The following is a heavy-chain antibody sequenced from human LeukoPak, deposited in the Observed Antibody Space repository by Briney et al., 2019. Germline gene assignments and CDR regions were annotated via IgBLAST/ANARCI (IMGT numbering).Heavy chain of an antibody. D-gene: IGHD5-12*01. CDR3: AKDGVIVVTGDFDY. V-gene: IGHV3-23*01. CDR1: GFTFSSYA. J-gene: IGHJ4*02. Sequence: GGSLRLSCAASGFTFSSYAMSWVRQAPGKGLEWVSAISGSGGSTYCADSVKGRFTISRDNSKNTLYLQMNSLRAEDTAVYYCAKDGVIVVTGDFDYWGQGTLVTVSS. CDR2: ISGSGGST.